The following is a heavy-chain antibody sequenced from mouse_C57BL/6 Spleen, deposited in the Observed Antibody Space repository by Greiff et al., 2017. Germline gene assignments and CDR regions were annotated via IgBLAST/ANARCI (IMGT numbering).Heavy chain of an antibody. CDR2: IDPETGGT. D-gene: IGHD2-14*01. CDR3: TRGYSVQDLSY. Sequence: QVQLQQSGAELVRPGASVTLSCKASGYTFTDYEMHWVKQTPVHGLEWIGAIDPETGGTVYNQKFKGKAILTADKSSSTAYMELRSLTSEDSAVYYCTRGYSVQDLSYWGQGTLVTVSA. CDR1: GYTFTDYE. J-gene: IGHJ3*01. V-gene: IGHV1-15*01.